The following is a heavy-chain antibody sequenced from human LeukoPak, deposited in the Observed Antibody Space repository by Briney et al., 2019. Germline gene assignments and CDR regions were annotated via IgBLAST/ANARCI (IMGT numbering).Heavy chain of an antibody. Sequence: SVKVSCKASGGTFSSYAISWVRQAPGQGLEWMGRIIPIFGIANYAQKFQGRVTITADKSTSTAYMELSSLRSEDTAVYYCARPRYDSSGYSGAFDIWGQGTMVTVSS. CDR1: GGTFSSYA. J-gene: IGHJ3*02. V-gene: IGHV1-69*04. D-gene: IGHD3-22*01. CDR2: IIPIFGIA. CDR3: ARPRYDSSGYSGAFDI.